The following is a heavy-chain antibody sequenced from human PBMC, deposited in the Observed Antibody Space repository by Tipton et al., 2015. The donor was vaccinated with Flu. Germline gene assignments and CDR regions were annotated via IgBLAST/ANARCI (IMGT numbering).Heavy chain of an antibody. CDR3: ARRGLLWYFDL. CDR1: GGSFSGYY. D-gene: IGHD2/OR15-2a*01. Sequence: TLSLTCAVYGGSFSGYYWSWIRQPPGKGLEWIGEINHRGSTNYNPSLKSRVTISVDTSKNQFSLKLSSVTAADTAVYYCARRGLLWYFDLWGRGTLVTVSS. J-gene: IGHJ2*01. CDR2: INHRGST. V-gene: IGHV4-34*01.